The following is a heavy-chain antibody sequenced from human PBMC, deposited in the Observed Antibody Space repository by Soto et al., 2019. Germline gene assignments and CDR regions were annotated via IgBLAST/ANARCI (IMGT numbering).Heavy chain of an antibody. CDR3: ARHTDYGGNLQRFDY. CDR1: GGSISSSSYY. Sequence: SETLSLTCTVSGGSISSSSYYWGWIRQPPGKGLEWIGSIYYSGSTYYNPSLKSRVTISVDTSKNQFSLKLSSVTAADTALYYCARHTDYGGNLQRFDYWGQGTLVTVSS. D-gene: IGHD4-17*01. CDR2: IYYSGST. J-gene: IGHJ4*02. V-gene: IGHV4-39*01.